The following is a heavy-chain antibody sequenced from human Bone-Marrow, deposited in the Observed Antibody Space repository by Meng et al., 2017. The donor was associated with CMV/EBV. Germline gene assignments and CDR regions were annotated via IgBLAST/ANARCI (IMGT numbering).Heavy chain of an antibody. Sequence: GGSLRLSCAASGFTVSSNYMSWVRQAPGKGLEWVSVIYSCGSTYYADSVKGRFTISRDNSKNTLYLQMNSLRAEDTAVYYCAKVEGGDNWFDPWGQGTLVTVSS. D-gene: IGHD1-26*01. V-gene: IGHV3-53*01. CDR1: GFTVSSNY. J-gene: IGHJ5*02. CDR2: IYSCGST. CDR3: AKVEGGDNWFDP.